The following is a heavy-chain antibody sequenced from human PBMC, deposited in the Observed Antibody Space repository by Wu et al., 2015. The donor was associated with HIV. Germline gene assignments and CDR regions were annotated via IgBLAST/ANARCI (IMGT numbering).Heavy chain of an antibody. CDR3: ANLLRRAYDSGSQQQIVFDP. V-gene: IGHV1-18*01. CDR2: VSAHNGNT. Sequence: QVQLVQSGAEVKKPGASVKVSCKASGYTFINYGISWVRQAPGQGLEWMGWVSAHNGNTNYAQKLQGRVTMTTDTSTSTGYMEVRSLRSDDTAVYYCANLLRRAYDSGSQQQIVFDPWGQGTLVSVSS. J-gene: IGHJ5*02. D-gene: IGHD3-10*01. CDR1: GYTFINYG.